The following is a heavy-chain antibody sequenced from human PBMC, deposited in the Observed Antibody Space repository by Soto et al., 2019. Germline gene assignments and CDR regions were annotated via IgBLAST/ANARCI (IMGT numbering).Heavy chain of an antibody. CDR2: ISGSGGST. J-gene: IGHJ4*02. Sequence: GGSLRLSCAASGFTFSSYAMSWVRQAPGKGLEWVSAISGSGGSTYYADSVKGRFTISRDNSKNTLYLQMNSLRAEDTAVYYCAKVHRAVGFGELSVFDYWGQGTLVTVSS. D-gene: IGHD3-10*01. CDR3: AKVHRAVGFGELSVFDY. CDR1: GFTFSSYA. V-gene: IGHV3-23*01.